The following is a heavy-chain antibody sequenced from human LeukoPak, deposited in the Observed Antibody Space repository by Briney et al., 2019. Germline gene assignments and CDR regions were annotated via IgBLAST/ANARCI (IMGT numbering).Heavy chain of an antibody. D-gene: IGHD1-26*01. CDR3: AXXSGSYSTLDY. J-gene: IGHJ4*02. V-gene: IGHV1-18*03. Sequence: AXVKVXXXASGYTFTSYDISWVRQAPGQGLEWMGWISAYNGNTNYAQKLQGRLTMTTDTSTSTAYMELRSLRSDDMAVYYCAXXSGSYSTLDYWGQGTLVTVSS. CDR2: ISAYNGNT. CDR1: GYTFTSYD.